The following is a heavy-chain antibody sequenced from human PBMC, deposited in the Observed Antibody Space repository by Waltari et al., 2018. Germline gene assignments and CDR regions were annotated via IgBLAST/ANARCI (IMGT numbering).Heavy chain of an antibody. Sequence: QVQLVQSGGEVKNPGASVKVSCKASGYIFTSYGISWVRQAPGQSLEWMGWTSAQKDDTNYVQRFQDRLTMTTDTSTNTAYMELRSLRSDDTAVDYCARDDYSDYVFDHWGQGTLVIVSS. J-gene: IGHJ4*02. D-gene: IGHD4-17*01. CDR3: ARDDYSDYVFDH. CDR2: TSAQKDDT. V-gene: IGHV1-18*01. CDR1: GYIFTSYG.